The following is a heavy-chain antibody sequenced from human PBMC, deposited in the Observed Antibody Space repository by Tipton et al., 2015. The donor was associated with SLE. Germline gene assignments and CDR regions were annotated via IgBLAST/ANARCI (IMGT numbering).Heavy chain of an antibody. Sequence: LRLSGTVSGGSISSYYWSWIRQPPGKGLEWIGYIYYSGSTNYNPSLKSRVTISVDTSKNQFSLKLSSVTAADTAVYYCARGGPSGSYYDGSTTFDYWGQGTLVTVSS. CDR1: GGSISSYY. V-gene: IGHV4-59*01. J-gene: IGHJ4*02. CDR2: IYYSGST. D-gene: IGHD3-10*01. CDR3: ARGGPSGSYYDGSTTFDY.